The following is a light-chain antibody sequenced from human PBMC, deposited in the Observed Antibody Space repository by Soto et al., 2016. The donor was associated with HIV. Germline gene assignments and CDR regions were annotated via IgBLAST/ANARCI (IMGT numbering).Light chain of an antibody. CDR2: EVF. J-gene: IGKJ2*01. CDR1: QSLLHSDGKTY. V-gene: IGKV2D-29*02. Sequence: DIVMTQTPVSLSVTPGQPAPISCKSSQSLLHSDGKTYLYWYLQKPGQSPQLLIYEVFKRFSGVPDRFSGSGSGTDFTLKISRVEAEDVGIYYCMQSIQLYTFGQGTKLDIK. CDR3: MQSIQLYT.